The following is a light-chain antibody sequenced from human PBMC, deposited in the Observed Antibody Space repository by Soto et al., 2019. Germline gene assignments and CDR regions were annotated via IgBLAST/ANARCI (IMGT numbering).Light chain of an antibody. J-gene: IGLJ3*02. Sequence: QSALTQPPSASGSLGQSVTISCTGTSSDVGDYTYVSWYQQHPGKAPKFIIYEVSNRPSGVSNRFSGSKSGNTASLTISGLQAEDEADYYCSSYTSSSTWVFGGGTKLTVL. V-gene: IGLV2-14*01. CDR3: SSYTSSSTWV. CDR2: EVS. CDR1: SSDVGDYTY.